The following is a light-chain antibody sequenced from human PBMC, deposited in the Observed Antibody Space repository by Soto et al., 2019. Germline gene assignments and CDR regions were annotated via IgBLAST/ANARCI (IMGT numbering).Light chain of an antibody. V-gene: IGKV1-5*01. J-gene: IGKJ4*01. Sequence: DIPMTQSPSTLSASVGDRVIITCRASQSLGTWLAWYQQKPGTAPVLLIYDVSSLESGVPSRFSGSGSGTEFTLTISSLQPDDFATYYCQQYFSYPLTFGGGTRVEIK. CDR1: QSLGTW. CDR2: DVS. CDR3: QQYFSYPLT.